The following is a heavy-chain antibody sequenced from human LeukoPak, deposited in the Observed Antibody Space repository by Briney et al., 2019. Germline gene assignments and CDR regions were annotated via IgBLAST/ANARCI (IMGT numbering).Heavy chain of an antibody. V-gene: IGHV3-48*01. CDR3: ARDSSSWYGAFDI. D-gene: IGHD6-13*01. J-gene: IGHJ3*02. CDR1: GFIFRSDS. CDR2: ISSSSSTI. Sequence: GGSLRLSCAASGFIFRSDSMKWVRQAPGKGLEWVSYISSSSSTIYYADSVKGRFTISRDNAKNSLHLQMNSLRAEDTAVYYCARDSSSWYGAFDIWGQGTMVTVSS.